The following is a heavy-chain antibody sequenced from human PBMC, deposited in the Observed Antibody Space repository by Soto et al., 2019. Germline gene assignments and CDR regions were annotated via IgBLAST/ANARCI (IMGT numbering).Heavy chain of an antibody. D-gene: IGHD3-22*01. CDR2: ISGSGGST. CDR3: AKDRWSPITMIVVVKIPAFDI. V-gene: IGHV3-23*01. CDR1: GFTFSSYG. J-gene: IGHJ3*02. Sequence: PGGSLRLSCASSGFTFSSYGMSWVRQAPGKGLEWVSAISGSGGSTYYADSVKGRFTISRDNSKNTLYLQMNSLRAEDTAVYYCAKDRWSPITMIVVVKIPAFDIWGQGTMLTVSS.